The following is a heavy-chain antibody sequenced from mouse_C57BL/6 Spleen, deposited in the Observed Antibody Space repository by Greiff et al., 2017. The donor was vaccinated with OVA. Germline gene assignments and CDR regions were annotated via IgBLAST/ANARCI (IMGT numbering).Heavy chain of an antibody. CDR3: ARYSPAWFAY. CDR1: GYTFTSYW. CDR2: IDPSDSYT. D-gene: IGHD2-12*01. V-gene: IGHV1-69*01. J-gene: IGHJ3*01. Sequence: QVQLQQSGAELVMPGASVKLSCKASGYTFTSYWMHWVKQRPGQGLEWIGEIDPSDSYTNYNQKFKGKSTLTVDKSSSTAYMQLSSLTSEDSAVYYCARYSPAWFAYWGQGTLVTVSA.